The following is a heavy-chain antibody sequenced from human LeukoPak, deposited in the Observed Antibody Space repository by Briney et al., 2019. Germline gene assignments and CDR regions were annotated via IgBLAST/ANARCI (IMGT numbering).Heavy chain of an antibody. CDR2: IYYSGST. CDR3: ARSLSTYYDILTGYFSGYYYYMDV. CDR1: GGSIGSHY. D-gene: IGHD3-9*01. V-gene: IGHV4-59*11. Sequence: SETLSLTCTVSGGSIGSHYWSWIRQPPGKGLEWIGYIYYSGSTNYNPSLKSRVTISVDTSKNQFSLKLGSVTAADTAVYYCARSLSTYYDILTGYFSGYYYYMDVWGKGTTVTVSS. J-gene: IGHJ6*03.